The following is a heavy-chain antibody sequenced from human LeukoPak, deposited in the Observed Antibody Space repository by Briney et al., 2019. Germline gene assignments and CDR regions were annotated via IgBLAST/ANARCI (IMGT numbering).Heavy chain of an antibody. CDR1: GFTFSGYP. D-gene: IGHD6-13*01. V-gene: IGHV3-33*08. J-gene: IGHJ6*02. CDR3: ASRGEYSSSWYGMDV. Sequence: GGSLRLSCAASGFTFSGYPIHWVRQAPGKGLEWVAVIWYDGSNKYYADSVKGRFTISRDNSKNTLYLQMNSLRAEDTAVYYCASRGEYSSSWYGMDVWGQGTTVTVSS. CDR2: IWYDGSNK.